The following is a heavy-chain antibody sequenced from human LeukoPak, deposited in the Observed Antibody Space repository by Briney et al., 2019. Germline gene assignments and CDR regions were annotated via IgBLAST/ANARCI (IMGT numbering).Heavy chain of an antibody. V-gene: IGHV1-69*04. Sequence: SVKVSCRASGGTFSSYAISWVRQAPGQGLEWMGRIIPILGIANYAQKFQGRVTITADKSTSTAYMELSSLRSEDMAVYYCARVSVVGATPVDYWGQGTLVTVSS. J-gene: IGHJ4*02. CDR2: IIPILGIA. CDR1: GGTFSSYA. D-gene: IGHD1-26*01. CDR3: ARVSVVGATPVDY.